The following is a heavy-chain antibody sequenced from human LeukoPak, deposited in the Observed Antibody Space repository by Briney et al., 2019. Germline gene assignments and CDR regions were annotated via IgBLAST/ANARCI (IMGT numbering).Heavy chain of an antibody. V-gene: IGHV3-9*01. Sequence: PGGSLRLSCAASGFTFDDYAMHWVRQAPGKGLEWVSGISWNSGSIGYADSVKGRFTISRDNAKNSLYLQMNSLRAEDTAVYYCARSWSSGYWFPATVSFDYWGQGTLVTVSS. CDR1: GFTFDDYA. CDR2: ISWNSGSI. J-gene: IGHJ4*02. D-gene: IGHD3-22*01. CDR3: ARSWSSGYWFPATVSFDY.